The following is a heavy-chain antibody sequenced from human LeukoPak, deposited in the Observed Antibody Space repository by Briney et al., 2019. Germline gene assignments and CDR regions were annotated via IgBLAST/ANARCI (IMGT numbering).Heavy chain of an antibody. V-gene: IGHV3-23*01. CDR1: GFNFDRYA. CDR3: ARVMYYYHSSGSIAVYYFDY. J-gene: IGHJ4*02. Sequence: GGSLRLSCAASGFNFDRYAMSWVRQAAGKGLEWVSGIGGSGHSSHYAESVKGRFTVSRDNSRNILYLQMNGLRAEDTAVYYCARVMYYYHSSGSIAVYYFDYWGQGTLVTVSS. D-gene: IGHD3-22*01. CDR2: IGGSGHSS.